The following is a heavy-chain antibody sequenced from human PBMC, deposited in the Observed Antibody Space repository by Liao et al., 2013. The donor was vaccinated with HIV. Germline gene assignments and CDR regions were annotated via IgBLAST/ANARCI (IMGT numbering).Heavy chain of an antibody. V-gene: IGHV4-59*01. J-gene: IGHJ4*02. Sequence: QVQLQESGPGLVKPSETLSLTCTVSGGSISSGYWSWIRQPPGKRPEWIGYIYYTGSTNYNPSFASRVTISVDTSKKQFSLKLTSVTAADTAVYYCARWFGNNYGIDSWGQGTLVTVSS. CDR1: GGSISSGY. D-gene: IGHD5-24*01. CDR3: ARWFGNNYGIDS. CDR2: IYYTGST.